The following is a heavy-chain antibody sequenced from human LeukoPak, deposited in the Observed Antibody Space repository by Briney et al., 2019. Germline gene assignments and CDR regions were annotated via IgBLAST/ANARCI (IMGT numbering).Heavy chain of an antibody. CDR1: GGTFSNYA. D-gene: IGHD3-10*01. CDR3: ARGMVRGVIGGGAFDI. CDR2: IIRIFGTG. V-gene: IGHV1-69*06. Sequence: GSSVKVSCKASGGTFSNYAITWVRQAPGQGLEWMGGIIRIFGTGNYAQKFQGRVTITADKSTTTAYMELSSLRSDDTAVYYCARGMVRGVIGGGAFDIWGQGTMVTVSS. J-gene: IGHJ3*02.